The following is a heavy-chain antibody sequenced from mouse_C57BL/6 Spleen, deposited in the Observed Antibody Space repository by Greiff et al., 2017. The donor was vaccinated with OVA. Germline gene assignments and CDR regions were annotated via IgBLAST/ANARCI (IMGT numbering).Heavy chain of an antibody. V-gene: IGHV5-4*01. CDR1: GFTFSSYA. D-gene: IGHD2-5*01. J-gene: IGHJ1*03. CDR3: ARDRYYSNQYWYFDV. CDR2: ISDGGSYT. Sequence: EVKVVESGGGLVKPGGSLKLSCAASGFTFSSYAMSWVRQTPEKRLEWVATISDGGSYTYYPDNVKGRFTISRDNAKNNLYLQMSHLKSEDTAMYDCARDRYYSNQYWYFDVWGTGTTVTVSS.